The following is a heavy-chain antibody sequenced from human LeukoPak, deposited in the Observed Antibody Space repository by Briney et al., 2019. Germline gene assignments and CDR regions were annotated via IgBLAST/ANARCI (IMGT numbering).Heavy chain of an antibody. V-gene: IGHV4-59*01. CDR2: IYYSGST. Sequence: AAETLCLTCAVSGVSISSYYLSWLRQPPGKGLEWIGHIYYSGSTTYNPSLKSRVTISVDTSKNQFSLNLSSVTAADTAVYYCARGFGSPDYWGQGTLVTVFS. D-gene: IGHD3-16*01. CDR1: GVSISSYY. J-gene: IGHJ4*02. CDR3: ARGFGSPDY.